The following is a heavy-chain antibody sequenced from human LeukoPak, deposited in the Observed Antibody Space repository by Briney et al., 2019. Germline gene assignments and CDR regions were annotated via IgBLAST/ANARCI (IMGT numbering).Heavy chain of an antibody. J-gene: IGHJ4*02. CDR1: GGSLNSYY. CDR3: ARAPLDYSMDY. CDR2: IYYSGST. V-gene: IGHV4-59*01. Sequence: SETLSLTCTVSGGSLNSYYWSWIRQPPGKELEWIGYIYYSGSTNYNPSLQSRVTMSVETSKNQFSLQLSSVTAADTAVYYCARAPLDYSMDYWGQGTLVTVSA. D-gene: IGHD2-15*01.